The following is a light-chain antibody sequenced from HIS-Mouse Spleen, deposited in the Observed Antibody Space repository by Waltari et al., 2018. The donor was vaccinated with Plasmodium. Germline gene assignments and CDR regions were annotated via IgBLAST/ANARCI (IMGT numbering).Light chain of an antibody. Sequence: SYELTQPPSVSVSPGQTARITCSGDALPKQHAYWYQQKTGQAPVLVIYKDSEMPSGIPERFSGSSTGTTVTFTISGVQAEDEADYYCQSADSSGTWVFGGGTKLTVL. V-gene: IGLV3-25*03. CDR2: KDS. CDR3: QSADSSGTWV. CDR1: ALPKQH. J-gene: IGLJ3*02.